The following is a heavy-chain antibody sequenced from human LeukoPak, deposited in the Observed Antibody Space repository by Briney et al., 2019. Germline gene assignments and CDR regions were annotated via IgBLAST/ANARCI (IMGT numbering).Heavy chain of an antibody. V-gene: IGHV1-2*02. Sequence: ASVKVSCKASGDTFTGYYMHWVRQAPGQGLEWMGWINPNSGGTNYAQKFQGRVTMTRDTSISTAYMELSRLRSDDTAVYYCARDLWRITMVRGVIIPPDYYYGMDVWGQGTTVTVSS. CDR1: GDTFTGYY. J-gene: IGHJ6*02. D-gene: IGHD3-10*01. CDR3: ARDLWRITMVRGVIIPPDYYYGMDV. CDR2: INPNSGGT.